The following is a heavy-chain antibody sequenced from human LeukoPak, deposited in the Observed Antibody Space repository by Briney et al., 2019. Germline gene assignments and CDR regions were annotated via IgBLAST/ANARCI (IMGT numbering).Heavy chain of an antibody. D-gene: IGHD5-18*01. CDR3: AKDYTTMSGPSPPI. J-gene: IGHJ3*02. Sequence: GGSLRLSCAASGFTVISNYMSWVRQAPGKGLEWVSVIYSGGSTYYADSVKARFTISRDNSKNTLYLQMNSLRAEDTAVYYCAKDYTTMSGPSPPIWGQGTMVTVSS. CDR1: GFTVISNY. CDR2: IYSGGST. V-gene: IGHV3-66*01.